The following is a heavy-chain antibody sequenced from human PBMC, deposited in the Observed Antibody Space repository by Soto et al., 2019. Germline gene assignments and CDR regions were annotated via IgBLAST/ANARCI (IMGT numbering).Heavy chain of an antibody. Sequence: QTLSLTCAISWDSVSSNSAAWNWIRQSPSRGLEWLGRTYYRSKWYNDYAVSVKSRITINPDTSKNQFSLQLNSVTPEDTAVYYCARDQSDSGSYYVNAFDIWGQGTMVTVSS. CDR3: ARDQSDSGSYYVNAFDI. D-gene: IGHD1-26*01. CDR1: WDSVSSNSAA. V-gene: IGHV6-1*01. J-gene: IGHJ3*02. CDR2: TYYRSKWYN.